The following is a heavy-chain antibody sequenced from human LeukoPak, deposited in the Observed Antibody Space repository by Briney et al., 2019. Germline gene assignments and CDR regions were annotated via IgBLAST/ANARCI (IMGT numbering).Heavy chain of an antibody. D-gene: IGHD2-15*01. CDR3: ARDGGKCTGGSCYPAYFQH. V-gene: IGHV3-53*01. Sequence: GGSLRLSCAASGFTVSSTYMSWVRQAPGKGLEWVSVTYTGGSTYYADSVKGRFTISRDNSKNTLYLQMNSLRAEDTAVYYCARDGGKCTGGSCYPAYFQHWGQGTLVTVSS. J-gene: IGHJ1*01. CDR1: GFTVSSTY. CDR2: TYTGGST.